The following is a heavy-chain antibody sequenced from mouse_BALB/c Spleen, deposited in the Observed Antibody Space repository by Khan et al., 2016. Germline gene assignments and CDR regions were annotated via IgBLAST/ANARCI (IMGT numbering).Heavy chain of an antibody. J-gene: IGHJ4*01. D-gene: IGHD1-1*01. V-gene: IGHV1-7*01. CDR1: GYTFTSYW. Sequence: QVRLQQSGAELAKPGASVKMSCKASGYTFTSYWMHWVKQRPGQGLEWIGYINPSTGYTEYNQKFKDKATLTADKTSSTAYMQLSSLTSEDSAVYYSASYYGSSYAMDYWGQGTSVTVSS. CDR2: INPSTGYT. CDR3: ASYYGSSYAMDY.